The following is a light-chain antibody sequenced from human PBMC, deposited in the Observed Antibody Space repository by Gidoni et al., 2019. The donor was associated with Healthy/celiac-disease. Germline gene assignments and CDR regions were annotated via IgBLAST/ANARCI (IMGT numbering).Light chain of an antibody. CDR1: SSNIGSNY. CDR2: RNN. J-gene: IGLJ3*02. Sequence: QSVLTQPPSASGTPGQRVPISCSGSSSNIGSNYVYWYQQLPGTAPKLLIYRNNQRPSGVPDRFSGSKSGTSASLAISGLRSEDEADYYCAAWDDSLSGPHWVFGGGTKLTVL. CDR3: AAWDDSLSGPHWV. V-gene: IGLV1-47*01.